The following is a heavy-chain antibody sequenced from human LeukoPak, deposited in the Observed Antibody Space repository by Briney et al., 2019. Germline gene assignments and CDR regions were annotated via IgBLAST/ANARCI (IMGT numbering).Heavy chain of an antibody. D-gene: IGHD3-9*01. V-gene: IGHV4-59*01. CDR1: GGSINTYY. CDR3: ARRYGDYGKDV. J-gene: IGHJ6*02. CDR2: IYYTGST. Sequence: PSETLSLSCTVSGGSINTYYGGWIRQPPGRGLQWIGHIYYTGSTSYNPSLKSRVTISVDTSKIQFFLKLSSVTAADTTVYYCARRYGDYGKDVWGQGTTVTVSS.